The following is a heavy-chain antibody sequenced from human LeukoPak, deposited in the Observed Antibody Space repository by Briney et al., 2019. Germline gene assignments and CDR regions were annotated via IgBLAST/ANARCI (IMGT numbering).Heavy chain of an antibody. V-gene: IGHV1-8*01. CDR2: MNPNSGST. Sequence: ASVKVSCKASGYTFTSYDINWVRQATGQGLEWMGWMNPNSGSTGYAQKFQGRVTMTRNTSISTAYMELSSLRSEDTAVYYCARGRHCSSTSCYINNWFDPWGQGTLVTVSS. CDR3: ARGRHCSSTSCYINNWFDP. D-gene: IGHD2-2*01. CDR1: GYTFTSYD. J-gene: IGHJ5*02.